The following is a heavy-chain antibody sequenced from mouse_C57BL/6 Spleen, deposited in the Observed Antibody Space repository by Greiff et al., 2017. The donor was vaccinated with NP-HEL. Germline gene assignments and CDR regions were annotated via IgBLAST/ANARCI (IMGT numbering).Heavy chain of an antibody. V-gene: IGHV5-6*01. CDR3: ARGDSNFLFDY. CDR2: LSSGGSYT. J-gene: IGHJ2*01. Sequence: EVTLVESGGDLVKPGGSLKLSCAASGFTFSSYGMSWVRQTPDKRLEWVATLSSGGSYTYYPDSVKGRFTFSRDNAKNTLYLQMGSLKSEDTAMYYCARGDSNFLFDYWGQGTTLPVSS. D-gene: IGHD2-5*01. CDR1: GFTFSSYG.